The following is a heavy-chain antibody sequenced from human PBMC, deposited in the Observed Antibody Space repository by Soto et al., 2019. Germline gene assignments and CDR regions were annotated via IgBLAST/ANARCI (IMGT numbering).Heavy chain of an antibody. D-gene: IGHD3-9*01. Sequence: PGGSLRLSCAASGFTCSSYVMHWVRQAPGKGLEWVAHISYDGTNKYYADSVKGRFTISRDNSKKTLYLQMNSLRAEDTAVYYCVRVFDTYYFDLWGQGNMVTVSS. CDR1: GFTCSSYV. J-gene: IGHJ4*02. CDR3: VRVFDTYYFDL. CDR2: ISYDGTNK. V-gene: IGHV3-30*03.